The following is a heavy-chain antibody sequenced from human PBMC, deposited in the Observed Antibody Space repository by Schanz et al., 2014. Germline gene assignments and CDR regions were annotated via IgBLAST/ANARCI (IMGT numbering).Heavy chain of an antibody. J-gene: IGHJ4*02. CDR1: GFTFNSYA. Sequence: EVQLLESGGGLVQPGESLRVSCAASGFTFNSYAMSWVRQAPGKGLEWVSSISHSGGSKYYADSVKGRFTISRDNSENTLYLQMNSLSAEDTAVYYCAKQIHYDILTVTRNWGQGTLVTVSS. D-gene: IGHD3-9*01. V-gene: IGHV3-23*01. CDR2: ISHSGGSK. CDR3: AKQIHYDILTVTRN.